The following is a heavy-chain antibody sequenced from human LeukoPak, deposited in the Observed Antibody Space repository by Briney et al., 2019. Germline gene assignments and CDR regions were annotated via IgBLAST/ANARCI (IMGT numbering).Heavy chain of an antibody. CDR3: ASPIVVVVAATNY. J-gene: IGHJ4*02. V-gene: IGHV3-30*04. CDR1: GFTFSSYA. Sequence: GRSLRLSCAASGFTFSSYAMHWVRQAPGKGLEWVAVISYDGSNKYYADSVKGRFTISRDNSKNTLYLQMNSLRAEDTAVYYCASPIVVVVAATNYWGQGTLVTVSS. D-gene: IGHD2-15*01. CDR2: ISYDGSNK.